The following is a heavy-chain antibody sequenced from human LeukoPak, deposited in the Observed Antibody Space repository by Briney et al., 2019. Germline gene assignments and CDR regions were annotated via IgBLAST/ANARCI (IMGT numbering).Heavy chain of an antibody. D-gene: IGHD3-10*01. Sequence: GGSLRLSCAASGFTFSSYGMHWVRQAPGKGLEWVAVIWYDGSNKYYADSVKGRFTISRDNSKNTLYLQMNSLRAEDTAVYYCAKDKWFGELFSYGMDVWGQGTTVTVSS. V-gene: IGHV3-30*02. CDR2: IWYDGSNK. J-gene: IGHJ6*02. CDR1: GFTFSSYG. CDR3: AKDKWFGELFSYGMDV.